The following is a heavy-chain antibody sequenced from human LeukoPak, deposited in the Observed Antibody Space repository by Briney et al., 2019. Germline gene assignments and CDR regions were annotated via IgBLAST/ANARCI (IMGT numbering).Heavy chain of an antibody. Sequence: GGSLRLSCAASGFTFSSYSMNWVRQAPGKGLEWVSSISNSNSYIYYADSVKGRFTISRDNAKNSLYLQMNSLRAEDTAVYYCARDMGNYYRDYWGQGTLVTVSS. D-gene: IGHD4-23*01. J-gene: IGHJ4*02. CDR2: ISNSNSYI. V-gene: IGHV3-21*01. CDR1: GFTFSSYS. CDR3: ARDMGNYYRDY.